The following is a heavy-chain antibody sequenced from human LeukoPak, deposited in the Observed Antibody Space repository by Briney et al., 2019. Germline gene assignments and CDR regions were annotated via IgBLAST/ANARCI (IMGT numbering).Heavy chain of an antibody. CDR1: GFTFSDYW. J-gene: IGHJ4*02. D-gene: IGHD1-26*01. CDR3: AKVGTWELQRVFEN. Sequence: PGGSLRLSCAASGFTFSDYWMTLVRQVPGKGLEWVANVGRDGSEKNYVDSVEGRFTISRDNAKKSLDLEMNSLRVEDTALYYCAKVGTWELQRVFENWGQGTLVTVSS. V-gene: IGHV3-7*01. CDR2: VGRDGSEK.